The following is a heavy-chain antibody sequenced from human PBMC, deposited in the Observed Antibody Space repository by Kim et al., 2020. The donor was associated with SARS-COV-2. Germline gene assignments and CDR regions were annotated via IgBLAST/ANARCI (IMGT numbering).Heavy chain of an antibody. CDR3: ARSSSGSYYAGFDY. Sequence: GGSLRLSCAASGFTFSSYAMHWVRQAPGKGLEWVAVISYDGSNKYYADSVKGRFTISRDNSKNTLYLQMNSLRAEDTAVYYCARSSSGSYYAGFDYWGQGTRVTVSS. CDR2: ISYDGSNK. CDR1: GFTFSSYA. J-gene: IGHJ4*02. D-gene: IGHD1-26*01. V-gene: IGHV3-30-3*01.